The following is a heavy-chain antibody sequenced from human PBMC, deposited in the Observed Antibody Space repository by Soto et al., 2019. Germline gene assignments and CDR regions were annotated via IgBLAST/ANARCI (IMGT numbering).Heavy chain of an antibody. CDR1: NYSVSSGHF. D-gene: IGHD4-17*01. CDR3: AREDSVTSVTTTVDHFDF. V-gene: IGHV4-38-2*02. J-gene: IGHJ4*02. Sequence: SETLSLTCAVSNYSVSSGHFWGWIRQPPGRGLEWIGSIYQSGITYYNPSLRSRVTISVDTSQNQFSLRLNSVTAAATAVYYCAREDSVTSVTTTVDHFDFWGQGALVTVSS. CDR2: IYQSGIT.